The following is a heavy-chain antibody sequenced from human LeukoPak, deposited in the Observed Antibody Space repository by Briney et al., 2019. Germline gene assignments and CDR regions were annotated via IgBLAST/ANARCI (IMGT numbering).Heavy chain of an antibody. Sequence: GGSLRLSCAASGFTFSSYAMHWVRQAPGKGLEWVAVISYDGSNKYYADSVKGRFTISRDNSKNTLYLQMNSLRAEDTAVYYCARAYDRPYYFDYWGQGTLVTVSS. CDR3: ARAYDRPYYFDY. D-gene: IGHD3-22*01. CDR2: ISYDGSNK. CDR1: GFTFSSYA. V-gene: IGHV3-30*04. J-gene: IGHJ4*02.